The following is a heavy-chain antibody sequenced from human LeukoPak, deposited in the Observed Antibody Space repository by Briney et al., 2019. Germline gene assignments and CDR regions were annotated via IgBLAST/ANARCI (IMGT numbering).Heavy chain of an antibody. CDR3: AKEFGDGYNLYYFDY. Sequence: GGSLRLSCAASGFTFSSFAMSWVRPAPGKGLEWVSAISGSGGSTHYADSVKGRFTISRDNSKNTLYLQMNSLRAEDTAVYYCAKEFGDGYNLYYFDYWGQGTLVTVSS. D-gene: IGHD5-24*01. CDR2: ISGSGGST. CDR1: GFTFSSFA. V-gene: IGHV3-23*01. J-gene: IGHJ4*02.